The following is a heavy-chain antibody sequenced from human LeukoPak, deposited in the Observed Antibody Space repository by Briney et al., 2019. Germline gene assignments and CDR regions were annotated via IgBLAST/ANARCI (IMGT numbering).Heavy chain of an antibody. D-gene: IGHD3-3*01. J-gene: IGHJ4*02. Sequence: GSSLRLSCAASGFTFATYSMHWVRQGPGKGLEGVAIIWNDGSKQDYADSVKGRFTISRDNFKNTVSLQMSSLRAEDTAIYYCVKDIWNGNNRYFDYWGQGTLVTVSS. CDR3: VKDIWNGNNRYFDY. V-gene: IGHV3-33*06. CDR1: GFTFATYS. CDR2: IWNDGSKQ.